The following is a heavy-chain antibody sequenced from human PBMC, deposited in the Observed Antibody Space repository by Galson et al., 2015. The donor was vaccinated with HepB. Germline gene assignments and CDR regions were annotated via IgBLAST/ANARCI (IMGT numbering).Heavy chain of an antibody. Sequence: SLRLSCAASGFTFDDYAMHWVRQAPGKGLEWVSGISWNSGSIGYADSVKGRFTISRDNAKNSLYLQMNSLRAEDTALYYCAKDGVRGSPLYYFDYWGQGTLVTVSS. V-gene: IGHV3-9*01. CDR3: AKDGVRGSPLYYFDY. CDR1: GFTFDDYA. D-gene: IGHD6-25*01. CDR2: ISWNSGSI. J-gene: IGHJ4*02.